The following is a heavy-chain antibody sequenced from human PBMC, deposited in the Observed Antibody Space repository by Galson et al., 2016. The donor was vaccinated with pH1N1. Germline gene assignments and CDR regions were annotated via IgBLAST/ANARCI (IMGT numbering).Heavy chain of an antibody. CDR2: IYPGDSET. CDR3: ARLVAFCRGGHCHPAYFDY. Sequence: QSGAEVTKPGQSLKISCQGSRYSFANYWIGWVRQKPGKGLEWMGIIYPGDSETRYTPPFQGQVIISADKSNNIAYLQWSSLKASDTAVYYCARLVAFCRGGHCHPAYFDYWGQGTLVTVSP. J-gene: IGHJ4*02. CDR1: RYSFANYW. D-gene: IGHD2-15*01. V-gene: IGHV5-51*01.